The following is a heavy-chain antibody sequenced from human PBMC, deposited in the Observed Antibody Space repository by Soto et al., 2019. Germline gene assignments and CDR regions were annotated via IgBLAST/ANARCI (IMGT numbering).Heavy chain of an antibody. Sequence: SETLSLTCTVSGGSISSYYWRWIRQPPGKGLEWIGYIYYSGSTNYNPSLKSRVTISVDSSKNRFSLKLSSVTAAGTAVYYCERLVSRGWQLFDYWGQGSLVTVYS. CDR2: IYYSGST. CDR3: ERLVSRGWQLFDY. CDR1: GGSISSYY. J-gene: IGHJ4*02. D-gene: IGHD6-19*01. V-gene: IGHV4-59*01.